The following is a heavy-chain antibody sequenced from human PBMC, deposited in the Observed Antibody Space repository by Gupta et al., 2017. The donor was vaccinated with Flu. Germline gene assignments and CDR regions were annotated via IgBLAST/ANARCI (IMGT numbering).Heavy chain of an antibody. CDR3: ARAWDVTVAGTFDY. J-gene: IGHJ4*02. D-gene: IGHD6-19*01. CDR2: ISSSSSYI. V-gene: IGHV3-21*05. CDR1: NTYG. Sequence: NTYGMNRVRQDAWQGVEWVSCISSSSSYIYYADSVKGRFTISRHNAKNSLYLQMNSLRAEDTAVYYCARAWDVTVAGTFDYWGQGTLVTVS.